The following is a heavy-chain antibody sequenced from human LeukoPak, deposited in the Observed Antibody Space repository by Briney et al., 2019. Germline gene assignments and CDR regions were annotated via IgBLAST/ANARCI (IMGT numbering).Heavy chain of an antibody. CDR2: IYYSGST. D-gene: IGHD3-16*01. V-gene: IGHV4-59*08. J-gene: IGHJ6*02. Sequence: SETLSLTCTVSGGSISGYYWSWIRQPPGKGLEWIGYIYYSGSTNYNPSLKSRVTISVDTSKNQFSLKLSSVTAADTAVYYCARLRLGGYYYYYGMDVWGQGTTVTVSS. CDR1: GGSISGYY. CDR3: ARLRLGGYYYYYGMDV.